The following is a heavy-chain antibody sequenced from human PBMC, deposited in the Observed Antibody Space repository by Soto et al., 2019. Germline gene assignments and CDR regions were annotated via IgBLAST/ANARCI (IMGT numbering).Heavy chain of an antibody. Sequence: PGESLKLSCKCSVYSFTSYWISWVRQMPGKSLEWMGRIDPSDSYTNYSPSFQGHVTISADKSISTAYLQWSSLKASDTAMYYCARLGSAAAGEDYYYYYGMDVWGQGTTVTVS. D-gene: IGHD6-13*01. CDR3: ARLGSAAAGEDYYYYYGMDV. CDR2: IDPSDSYT. J-gene: IGHJ6*02. V-gene: IGHV5-10-1*01. CDR1: VYSFTSYW.